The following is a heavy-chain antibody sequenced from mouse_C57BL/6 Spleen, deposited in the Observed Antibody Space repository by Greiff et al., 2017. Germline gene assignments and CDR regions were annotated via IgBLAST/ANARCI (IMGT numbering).Heavy chain of an antibody. V-gene: IGHV6-3*01. D-gene: IGHD4-1*01. CDR3: RESSHWAFYAMGY. CDR2: IRLKSDNYAT. J-gene: IGHJ4*01. Sequence: EVHLVESGGGLVQPGGSMKLSCVASGFTFSNYWMNWVRQSPEKGLEWVAQIRLKSDNYATHYAESVKGRFTISRDDSKSSVYLQMNNLRAEDTGIYYCRESSHWAFYAMGYWGKGTSVPVSS. CDR1: GFTFSNYW.